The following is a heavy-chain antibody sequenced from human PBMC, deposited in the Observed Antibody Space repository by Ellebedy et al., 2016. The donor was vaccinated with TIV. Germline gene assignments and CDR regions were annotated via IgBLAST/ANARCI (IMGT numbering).Heavy chain of an antibody. D-gene: IGHD4-23*01. CDR2: INHSGST. CDR1: GGSFSGYY. J-gene: IGHJ4*02. CDR3: ATVHRATVAPFDY. V-gene: IGHV4-34*01. Sequence: SETLSLTCAVYGGSFSGYYWSWIRQPPGKGLEWIGEINHSGSTNYNNPSLKSRVTISVDTSKNQFSLKLSSVTAADTAVYYCATVHRATVAPFDYWGQGTLVTVSS.